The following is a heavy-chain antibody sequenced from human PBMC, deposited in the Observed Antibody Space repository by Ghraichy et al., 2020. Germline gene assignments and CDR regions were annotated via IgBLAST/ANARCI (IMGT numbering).Heavy chain of an antibody. CDR1: GGSISSSSNY. D-gene: IGHD3-10*01. J-gene: IGHJ4*02. V-gene: IGHV4-39*07. CDR3: ARGFNYYGSGSYRLDY. CDR2: INHSGST. Sequence: ESLNISCTVSGGSISSSSNYWSWIRQPPGKGLEWIGEINHSGSTNYNPSLKSRVTISVDTSKNQFSLKLSSVTAADTAVYYCARGFNYYGSGSYRLDYWGQGTLVTVSS.